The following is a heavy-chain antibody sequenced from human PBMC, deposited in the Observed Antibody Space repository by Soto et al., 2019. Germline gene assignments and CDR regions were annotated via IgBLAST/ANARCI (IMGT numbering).Heavy chain of an antibody. D-gene: IGHD1-7*01. Sequence: PSETLSLTCAVSGGSISGTTYSWSWIRQPPGKGLEWIGYIYDSGNTYYNPSLKSRVTISVDTSKNQFSLKLSSVTAADTAVYYCARGRGNWNYQTHPRNYYFDYWGQGTLVTISS. CDR2: IYDSGNT. CDR3: ARGRGNWNYQTHPRNYYFDY. J-gene: IGHJ4*02. CDR1: GGSISGTTYS. V-gene: IGHV4-30-2*01.